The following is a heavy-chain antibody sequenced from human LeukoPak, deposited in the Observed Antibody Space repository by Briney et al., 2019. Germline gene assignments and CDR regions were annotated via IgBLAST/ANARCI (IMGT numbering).Heavy chain of an antibody. J-gene: IGHJ4*02. CDR2: INPTYSDT. D-gene: IGHD6-6*01. Sequence: NRGESLKISCKGSGYSFTSYWIGWVRQMSGKGLEWMGIINPTYSDTRYSTSLQRQVSISVDKSISTAYPQWSSLKASDTAMYYCARLAAGGTSSANFDYWGQGTLVTVSS. CDR1: GYSFTSYW. CDR3: ARLAAGGTSSANFDY. V-gene: IGHV5-51*01.